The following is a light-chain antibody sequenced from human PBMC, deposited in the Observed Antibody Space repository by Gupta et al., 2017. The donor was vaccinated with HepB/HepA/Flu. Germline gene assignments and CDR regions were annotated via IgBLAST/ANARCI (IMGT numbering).Light chain of an antibody. Sequence: QSVLTQPPSASGTPGQRVLICCYRSTSNIGNNVINWYQQVPGRAPKLLIFGNTHRPSGVPDRFSASRSATSASLAINVLQSEDEADYFCASWCASLDYSYVFGTGTKVTVL. V-gene: IGLV1-44*01. J-gene: IGLJ1*01. CDR2: GNT. CDR3: ASWCASLDYSYV. CDR1: TSNIGNNV.